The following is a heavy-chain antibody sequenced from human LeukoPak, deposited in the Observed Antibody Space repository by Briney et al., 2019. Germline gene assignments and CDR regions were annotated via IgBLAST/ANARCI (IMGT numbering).Heavy chain of an antibody. D-gene: IGHD3-3*01. V-gene: IGHV3-23*01. J-gene: IGHJ4*02. CDR3: AKGYYDFWSGYFDY. Sequence: GGSLRLSCAASGFTFSSYAMSWVRQAPGKGLEWVSAISGSGGSTYYTDSVKGRFTISRDNSKNTLYLQMNSLRAEDTAVYYCAKGYYDFWSGYFDYWGQGTLVTVSS. CDR1: GFTFSSYA. CDR2: ISGSGGST.